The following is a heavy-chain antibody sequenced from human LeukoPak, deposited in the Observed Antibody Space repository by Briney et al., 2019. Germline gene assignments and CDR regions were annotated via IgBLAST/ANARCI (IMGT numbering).Heavy chain of an antibody. V-gene: IGHV4-59*01. D-gene: IGHD2-15*01. CDR1: GGSISSYY. CDR3: AREMNLGYCSGGSCYNWFDP. CDR2: IYYSGST. J-gene: IGHJ5*02. Sequence: PSETLSLTCTVSGGSISSYYWSWIRQPPGKGLEWIGYIYYSGSTNYNPSLKSRVTISVVTSKNQFSLKLSSVTAADTAVYYCAREMNLGYCSGGSCYNWFDPWGQGTLVTVSS.